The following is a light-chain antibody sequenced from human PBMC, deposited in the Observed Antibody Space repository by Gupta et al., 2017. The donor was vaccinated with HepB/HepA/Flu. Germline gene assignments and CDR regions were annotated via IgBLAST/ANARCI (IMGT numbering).Light chain of an antibody. CDR3: AAWDDSVSGPV. J-gene: IGLJ3*02. CDR2: KTN. CDR1: SSNIGTNY. Sequence: QSALTQPPSPSATSWPRVTISCSGSSSNIGTNYVYWYKQLPGTAPQLLIYKTNQRPSWVPDRFSGSKSGTSASLAISGLRSEDEVDYYCAAWDDSVSGPVFGGGTKLTV. V-gene: IGLV1-47*01.